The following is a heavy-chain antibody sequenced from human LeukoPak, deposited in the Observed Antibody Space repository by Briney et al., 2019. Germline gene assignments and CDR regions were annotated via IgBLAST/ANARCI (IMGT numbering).Heavy chain of an antibody. CDR3: AKGAYYDFWSGYYGGLDY. Sequence: GGSLRLSCAASGFTFSSYGMHWVRQAPGKGLEWVAFIRYDGSNKYYADSVKGRFTISRDNSKNTLYLQMNSLRAEDTAVYYCAKGAYYDFWSGYYGGLDYWGQGTLVTVSS. D-gene: IGHD3-3*01. CDR2: IRYDGSNK. V-gene: IGHV3-30*02. CDR1: GFTFSSYG. J-gene: IGHJ4*02.